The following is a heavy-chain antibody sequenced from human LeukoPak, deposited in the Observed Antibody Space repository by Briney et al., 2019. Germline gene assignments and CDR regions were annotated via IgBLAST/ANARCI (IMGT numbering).Heavy chain of an antibody. CDR3: ARRRGSGYSYGYDHFDY. CDR2: IYPGDSDT. Sequence: GESLTLSCKSSGYSYTSYWIGWVRQMPGKGLEWMGIIYPGDSDTRYSPSFQGQVTISADKSFTAAYLQWRSLKASDTAMYYCARRRGSGYSYGYDHFDYWGQGTLVTVSS. V-gene: IGHV5-51*01. D-gene: IGHD5-18*01. J-gene: IGHJ4*02. CDR1: GYSYTSYW.